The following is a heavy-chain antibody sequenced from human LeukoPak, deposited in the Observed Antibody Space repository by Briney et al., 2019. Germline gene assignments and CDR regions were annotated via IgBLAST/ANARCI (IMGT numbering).Heavy chain of an antibody. D-gene: IGHD2-2*01. Sequence: ASVTVSCTVSGNTLTDLSIHWVRQAPEKGLDWMGGFDPEDAEVIYAEKFQDRVTMTEDPSTDTAYLELSSLRSEDTAVYYCAAEGQWSLVPYFNSWGQGTLVTVSS. CDR1: GNTLTDLS. CDR3: AAEGQWSLVPYFNS. V-gene: IGHV1-24*01. J-gene: IGHJ4*02. CDR2: FDPEDAEV.